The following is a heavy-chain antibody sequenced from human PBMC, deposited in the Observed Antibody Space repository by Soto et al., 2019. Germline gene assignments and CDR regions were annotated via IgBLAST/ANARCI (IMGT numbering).Heavy chain of an antibody. J-gene: IGHJ6*02. D-gene: IGHD3-10*01. Sequence: GSLLLSGAASGVTFSNYAMTLVRQAPGKGLEWVSVISDSRGGGRTYYADSVTGRFTIARDNSKNTLYLQMSSLRAEDTAVYYCASRGRYYGLDVWGQGTTVTVSS. V-gene: IGHV3-23*01. CDR1: GVTFSNYA. CDR3: ASRGRYYGLDV. CDR2: ISDSRGGGRT.